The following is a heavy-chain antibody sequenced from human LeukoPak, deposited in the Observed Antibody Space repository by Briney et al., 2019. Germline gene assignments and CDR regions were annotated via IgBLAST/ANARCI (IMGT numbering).Heavy chain of an antibody. CDR2: MTPNSGDP. D-gene: IGHD3-10*01. V-gene: IGHV1-8*01. CDR1: GYTFTSYD. Sequence: GASVKVSCKASGYTFTSYDINWVRQAPGQGLEWLGWMTPNSGDPGYAQKFRGRVTMTRDTSISTAYMELSSLRSEDTAVYYCARNYYGSGTFDYWGQGTLVTVSS. J-gene: IGHJ4*02. CDR3: ARNYYGSGTFDY.